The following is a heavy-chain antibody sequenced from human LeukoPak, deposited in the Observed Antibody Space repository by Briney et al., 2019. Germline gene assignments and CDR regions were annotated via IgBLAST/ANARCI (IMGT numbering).Heavy chain of an antibody. CDR2: IIPILGIA. V-gene: IGHV1-69*04. D-gene: IGHD2-21*02. CDR1: GGTFSSYA. J-gene: IGHJ4*02. Sequence: GASVKVSCKASGGTFSSYAISWVRQAPGQGLEWMGRIIPILGIANYAQKFQGRVTITADKSTSTAYMELSSLRSEDTAVYYCARAEVVVTPEYYFDYWGQGTLVTVSS. CDR3: ARAEVVVTPEYYFDY.